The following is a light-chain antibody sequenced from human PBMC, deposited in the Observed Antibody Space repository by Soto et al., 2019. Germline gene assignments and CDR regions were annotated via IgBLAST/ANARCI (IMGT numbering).Light chain of an antibody. Sequence: QSALTQPASVSGSPGQSITISCTGTSSDIGGYNRVSWYQHHPGRAPKLLIYEVRTRPSGVSSRFSGSKSDNTASLTISGLQAEDGADYYCNSYTSSGTWMLGGGTKVTVL. CDR1: SSDIGGYNR. CDR3: NSYTSSGTWM. J-gene: IGLJ3*02. CDR2: EVR. V-gene: IGLV2-14*01.